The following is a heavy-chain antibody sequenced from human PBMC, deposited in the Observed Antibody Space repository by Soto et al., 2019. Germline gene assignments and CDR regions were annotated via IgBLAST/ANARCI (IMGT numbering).Heavy chain of an antibody. CDR3: AHVLVVVANYGMDV. V-gene: IGHV2-5*02. CDR2: IYWDDDK. J-gene: IGHJ6*02. CDR1: GFSLSTSGVG. Sequence: QITLKESGPTLVKPTQTLTLTCTFSGFSLSTSGVGVGWIRQPPGKALEWLALIYWDDDKRYSPSLTSRLTNTKDTSKSQVVLTMTNMDPVDTATSYCAHVLVVVANYGMDVWGQGTTVTVSS. D-gene: IGHD2-15*01.